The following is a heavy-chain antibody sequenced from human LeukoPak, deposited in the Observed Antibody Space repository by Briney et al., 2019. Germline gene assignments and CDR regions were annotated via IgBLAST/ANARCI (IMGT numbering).Heavy chain of an antibody. CDR3: ARFSWELPDYYYYYGMDV. CDR2: INHSGST. D-gene: IGHD1-26*01. J-gene: IGHJ6*02. V-gene: IGHV4-34*01. Sequence: SETLSLTCAVYGGSFSGYYWSWIRQPPGKGLEWIGEINHSGSTNYNPSLKSRVTISVDTSKNQFSLKLSSVTAADTAVYYCARFSWELPDYYYYYGMDVWGQGTTVTVSS. CDR1: GGSFSGYY.